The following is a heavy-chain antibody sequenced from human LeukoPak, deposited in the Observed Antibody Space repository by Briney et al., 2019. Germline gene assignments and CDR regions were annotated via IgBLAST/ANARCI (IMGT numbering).Heavy chain of an antibody. CDR1: GGSISSYY. D-gene: IGHD6-13*01. CDR3: ARGEGEGMEWGSSWTPYYFDY. CDR2: IYYSGST. Sequence: PSETLSLTCTVSGGSISSYYWSWIRQPPGKGLEWIGYIYYSGSTNYNPSLKSRVTISVDTSKNQFSLKLSSVTAADTAVYYCARGEGEGMEWGSSWTPYYFDYWGQGTLVTVSS. V-gene: IGHV4-59*01. J-gene: IGHJ4*02.